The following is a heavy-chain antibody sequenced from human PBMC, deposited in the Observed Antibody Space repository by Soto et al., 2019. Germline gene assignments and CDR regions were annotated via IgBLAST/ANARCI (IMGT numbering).Heavy chain of an antibody. V-gene: IGHV3-30-3*01. CDR3: AKVRTIFGVVIIPDFDY. Sequence: SGGSLRLSCAASGFTYSTYTMHWVRQAPGKWLEWVAVISYDGNNKFYADSVRGRFTISRDSTKQTLYLQMNSLRPDDTAMYYCAKVRTIFGVVIIPDFDYWGQGTLVTVSS. CDR2: ISYDGNNK. J-gene: IGHJ4*02. D-gene: IGHD3-3*01. CDR1: GFTYSTYT.